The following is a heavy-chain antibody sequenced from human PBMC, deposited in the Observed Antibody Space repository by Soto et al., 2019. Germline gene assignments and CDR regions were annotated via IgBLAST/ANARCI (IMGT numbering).Heavy chain of an antibody. Sequence: EVQLVESGGGLVQPGGSLTLSCAASGFTFSDHYMDWVRQAPGQWLEWVGRTRNTANSYTTEFAASVKGRLTISSDDSMNTLYLQMNSLKTEDPAVYYCATRLNFDYGGQGTLVTVAS. D-gene: IGHD2-8*01. CDR1: GFTFSDHY. J-gene: IGHJ4*02. CDR3: ATRLNFDY. V-gene: IGHV3-72*01. CDR2: TRNTANSYTT.